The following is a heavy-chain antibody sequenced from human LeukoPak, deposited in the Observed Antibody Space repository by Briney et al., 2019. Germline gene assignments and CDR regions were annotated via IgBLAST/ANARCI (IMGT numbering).Heavy chain of an antibody. J-gene: IGHJ3*02. V-gene: IGHV4-38-2*01. CDR3: ARPLGYCSSTSCYHDAFDI. CDR2: IYHSGST. D-gene: IGHD2-2*01. CDR1: GYSISSGYY. Sequence: PSETLSLTCAVSGYSISSGYYWGWIRPPPGKGLEWIGSIYHSGSTYYNPSLKRRVTISGDTSKNQFSLKLSSVTAADTAVYYCARPLGYCSSTSCYHDAFDIWGQGTMVTVSS.